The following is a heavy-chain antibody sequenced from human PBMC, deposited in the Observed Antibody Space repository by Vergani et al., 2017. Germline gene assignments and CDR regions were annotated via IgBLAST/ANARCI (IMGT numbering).Heavy chain of an antibody. J-gene: IGHJ3*02. CDR3: AGDRVGAPLDAFDI. Sequence: QVQLQESCPGLVKPSETLSLTCTVSGGSISSYYWSWIRQPPGKGLEWIGYIYYSGSTNYNPSLESRVTISVDTSKNQFSLKLSSVTAADTAVYYCAGDRVGAPLDAFDIWGQGTMVTVSS. CDR1: GGSISSYY. CDR2: IYYSGST. V-gene: IGHV4-59*01. D-gene: IGHD1-26*01.